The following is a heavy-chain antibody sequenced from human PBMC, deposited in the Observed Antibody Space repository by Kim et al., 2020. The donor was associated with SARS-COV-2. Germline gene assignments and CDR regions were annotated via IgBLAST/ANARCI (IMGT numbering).Heavy chain of an antibody. Sequence: SETLSLTCTVSGGSISSYYWSWIRQPPGKGLEWIGYIYYSGSTNYNPSLKSRVTISVDTSKNQFSLKLSSVTTADTAVYYCARAGLVSPIAARGEGHFDYWGQGTLVTVSS. V-gene: IGHV4-59*13. D-gene: IGHD6-6*01. CDR3: ARAGLVSPIAARGEGHFDY. CDR1: GGSISSYY. CDR2: IYYSGST. J-gene: IGHJ4*02.